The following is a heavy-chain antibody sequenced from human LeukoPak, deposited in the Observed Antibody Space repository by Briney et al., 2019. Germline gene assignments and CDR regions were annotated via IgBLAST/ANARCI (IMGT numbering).Heavy chain of an antibody. CDR1: GVTFSAYP. CDR3: ARRPAIFMDGVYYYSMDV. CDR2: ISSSGKTI. J-gene: IGHJ6*02. D-gene: IGHD2-2*01. Sequence: GGSLRLSCAASGVTFSAYPMNWVRQAPGKGLEWVSYISSSGKTIYYADSVKGRFAISRDNAKNSLYLQLNSLRDEDTAVYYCARRPAIFMDGVYYYSMDVWGQGTTVTVSS. V-gene: IGHV3-48*02.